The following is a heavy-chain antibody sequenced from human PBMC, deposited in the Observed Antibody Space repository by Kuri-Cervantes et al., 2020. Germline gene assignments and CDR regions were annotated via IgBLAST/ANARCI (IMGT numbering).Heavy chain of an antibody. CDR3: ARAQGEIFFPYYGMDV. V-gene: IGHV1-2*04. Sequence: ASVKVSCKASGYTFTSYYMHWVRQAPGQGLEWMVWISPNSGGTNYAQKFQGWVTMTRDTSISTAYMELSRLRSDDTAVYYCARAQGEIFFPYYGMDVWGQGTTVTVSS. D-gene: IGHD3-9*01. CDR1: GYTFTSYY. J-gene: IGHJ6*02. CDR2: ISPNSGGT.